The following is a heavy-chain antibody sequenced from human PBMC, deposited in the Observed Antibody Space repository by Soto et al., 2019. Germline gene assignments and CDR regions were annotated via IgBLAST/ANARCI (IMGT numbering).Heavy chain of an antibody. Sequence: GESLKISCKGSGYSFTSYWIGWVRQMPGKGLEWMGIIYPGDSDTRYSPSFQGQVTISAAKSISTAYLQWSSLKASDTAMYYCAGGGVRGVITRTRDYYGMDVWGQGTTVTVSS. V-gene: IGHV5-51*01. CDR1: GYSFTSYW. CDR3: AGGGVRGVITRTRDYYGMDV. CDR2: IYPGDSDT. J-gene: IGHJ6*02. D-gene: IGHD3-10*01.